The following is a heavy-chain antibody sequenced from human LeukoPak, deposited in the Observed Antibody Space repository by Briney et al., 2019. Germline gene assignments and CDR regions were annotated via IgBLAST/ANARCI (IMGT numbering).Heavy chain of an antibody. J-gene: IGHJ6*03. V-gene: IGHV3-30*02. D-gene: IGHD6-13*01. CDR3: AKDKGVYSSSWYERYYYYYYMDV. Sequence: GRSLRLSCAASGFTFSSYGMHWVRQAPGKGLEWVAFIRYDGSNKYYADSVKGRFTISRDNSKNTLYLQMNSLRAEDTAVYYCAKDKGVYSSSWYERYYYYYYMDVWGKGTTVTVSS. CDR2: IRYDGSNK. CDR1: GFTFSSYG.